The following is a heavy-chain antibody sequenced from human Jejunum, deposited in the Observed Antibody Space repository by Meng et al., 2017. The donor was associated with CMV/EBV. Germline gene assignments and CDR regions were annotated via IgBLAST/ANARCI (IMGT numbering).Heavy chain of an antibody. Sequence: KTSGYRFSIYWIAWARQMPGKGLEWMGIIYPGDSDTKYSPSFQDHVTMSVDKSISTAYLQWVSLKASDSATYYCARHSGAGATPEYWGPGTLVTVSS. CDR1: GYRFSIYW. J-gene: IGHJ4*02. D-gene: IGHD4-23*01. CDR2: IYPGDSDT. CDR3: ARHSGAGATPEY. V-gene: IGHV5-51*01.